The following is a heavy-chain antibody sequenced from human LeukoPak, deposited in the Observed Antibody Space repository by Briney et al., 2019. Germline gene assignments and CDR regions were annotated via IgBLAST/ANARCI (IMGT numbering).Heavy chain of an antibody. V-gene: IGHV3-30-3*01. J-gene: IGHJ3*02. CDR3: ARGSAHDAFDI. D-gene: IGHD6-25*01. CDR1: GLTFSSYA. Sequence: GGSLRLSCAASGLTFSSYAMHWVRQAPGKGLEWVAVISYDGSNKYYADSVKGRFTISRDNSKNTLYLQMNSLRAEDTAVYYCARGSAHDAFDIWGQGTMVTVSS. CDR2: ISYDGSNK.